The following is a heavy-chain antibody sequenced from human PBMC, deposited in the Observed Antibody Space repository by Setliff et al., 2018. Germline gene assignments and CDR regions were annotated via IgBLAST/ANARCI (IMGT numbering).Heavy chain of an antibody. J-gene: IGHJ6*03. V-gene: IGHV4-4*07. CDR2: VYSNVGT. CDR3: ARGRIPREHGDTAMVLSLSYYYYMDV. Sequence: SETLSLTCTVSGGSINNYYWSWIRQPAGKGLEWIGRVYSNVGTNFNPSLKSRVTMSVDASKNQISLKLMSVTAADTAVYYCARGRIPREHGDTAMVLSLSYYYYMDVWGKGTTVTVSS. D-gene: IGHD5-18*01. CDR1: GGSINNYY.